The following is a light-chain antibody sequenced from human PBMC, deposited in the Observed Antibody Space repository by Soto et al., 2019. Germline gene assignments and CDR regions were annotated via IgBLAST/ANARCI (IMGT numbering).Light chain of an antibody. V-gene: IGLV2-11*01. Sequence: QSVLTQPRSVSGSPGQSVTISCTGTSSDVGGYNYVSWYQQHPGKAPKLMIYDVSKRPSGVPDRFSGSKSGNTASLTISGLQAEDEADYYCCSYADSYTFNVFGTGTKDTDL. CDR3: CSYADSYTFNV. CDR1: SSDVGGYNY. J-gene: IGLJ1*01. CDR2: DVS.